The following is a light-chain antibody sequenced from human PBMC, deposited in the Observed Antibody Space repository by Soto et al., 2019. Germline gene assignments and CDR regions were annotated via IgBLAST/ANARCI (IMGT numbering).Light chain of an antibody. CDR2: DAS. J-gene: IGKJ3*01. Sequence: EIVLTQSPATLSLSPGERATLSCRASQSVSSYLAWYQQKPGQAPRLLIYDASTRATGIPARFSGSGSGTDFTLTISSLEPEDFAVYYCHQRFNWPRTFGPGAKVDIK. CDR3: HQRFNWPRT. V-gene: IGKV3-11*01. CDR1: QSVSSY.